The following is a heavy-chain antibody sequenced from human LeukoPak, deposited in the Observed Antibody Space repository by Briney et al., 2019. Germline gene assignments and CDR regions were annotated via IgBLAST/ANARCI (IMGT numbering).Heavy chain of an antibody. J-gene: IGHJ3*02. CDR1: GGSMRSHY. D-gene: IGHD3-3*01. CDR2: IYYSGST. CDR3: ARGNYDFWSGQHAFDI. V-gene: IGHV4-59*11. Sequence: SETLSLTCTVSGGSMRSHYWSWIRQSPGKGLAWIRHIYYSGSTNYNPSLKSRVTISADTSKNLFSLRLSSITAADTAIYYCARGNYDFWSGQHAFDIWGQGTMVTVSS.